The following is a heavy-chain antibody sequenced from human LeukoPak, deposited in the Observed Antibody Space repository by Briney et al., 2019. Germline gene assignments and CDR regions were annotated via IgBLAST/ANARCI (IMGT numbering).Heavy chain of an antibody. D-gene: IGHD2-8*01. Sequence: GGTLRLSCAASGFTFSSYWMTWVRQAPGKGLEWVANIKQDGSEKYYVDSMKRRITISGDNDKNSLYMQMNITSADDAAVYYCARDRYGTIWGQGTLVTVSS. CDR2: IKQDGSEK. J-gene: IGHJ4*02. V-gene: IGHV3-7*01. CDR3: ARDRYGTI. CDR1: GFTFSSYW.